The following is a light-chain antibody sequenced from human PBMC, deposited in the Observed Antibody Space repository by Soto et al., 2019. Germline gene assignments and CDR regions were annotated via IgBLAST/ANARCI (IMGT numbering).Light chain of an antibody. V-gene: IGKV3-15*01. Sequence: EIVMTQSPATLSVSPGERATLSCRASQSVSSNSAWYQQKPGQAPRLLIYGASTRATGIPARFSGSGSGTELTLTISSLQSEDFAVYYCQQYNNWPPTFGQGTKVDIK. CDR1: QSVSSN. CDR2: GAS. CDR3: QQYNNWPPT. J-gene: IGKJ1*01.